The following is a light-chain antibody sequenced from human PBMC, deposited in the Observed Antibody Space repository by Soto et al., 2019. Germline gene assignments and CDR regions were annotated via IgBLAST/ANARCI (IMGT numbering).Light chain of an antibody. CDR2: EGN. CDR3: LSYTSANTRV. J-gene: IGLJ3*02. V-gene: IGLV2-14*01. Sequence: QSALTQPASVSASPGQSITISCTGTSSDVGGYKFVSWYQHHPGKAPKLMIYEGNSRPSGVSNRFSGSKSGNTASLTISGLQPEDEADYYCLSYTSANTRVFGGGTKLTVL. CDR1: SSDVGGYKF.